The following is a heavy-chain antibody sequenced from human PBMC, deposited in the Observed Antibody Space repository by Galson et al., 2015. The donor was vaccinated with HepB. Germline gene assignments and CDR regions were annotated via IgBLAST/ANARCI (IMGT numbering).Heavy chain of an antibody. CDR2: MNPNSGNT. CDR1: GYTFTSYD. J-gene: IGHJ4*02. CDR3: ARGVDSSSWYELDY. D-gene: IGHD6-13*01. V-gene: IGHV1-8*01. Sequence: SVKVSCKASGYTFTSYDINWVRQATGQGLEWMGWMNPNSGNTGYAQKFQGRVTMTRNTSISTAYMELSSLSSEDTAVYYCARGVDSSSWYELDYWGQGTLVTVSS.